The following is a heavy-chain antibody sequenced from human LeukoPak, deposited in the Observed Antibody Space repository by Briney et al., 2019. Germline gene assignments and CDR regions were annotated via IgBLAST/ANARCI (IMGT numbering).Heavy chain of an antibody. V-gene: IGHV3-23*01. D-gene: IGHD3-9*01. Sequence: SGGSLRLSCAASGFTFSSYAMSWVRQAPGKGLEWVSAISGSGGSTYYADSVKGRFTISRDNSKNTLYLQMNSLRAEDTAVYYCAKTDDILTGYYRAEYFQHWGQGTLVTVSS. CDR3: AKTDDILTGYYRAEYFQH. J-gene: IGHJ1*01. CDR2: ISGSGGST. CDR1: GFTFSSYA.